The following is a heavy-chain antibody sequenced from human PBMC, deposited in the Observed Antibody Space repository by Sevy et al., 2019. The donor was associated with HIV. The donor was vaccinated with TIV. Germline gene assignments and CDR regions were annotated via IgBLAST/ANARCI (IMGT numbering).Heavy chain of an antibody. CDR3: ARETGAAYYSDTSGFDY. J-gene: IGHJ4*02. D-gene: IGHD3-22*01. Sequence: GGSLRLSCATSGFHFNYHDMHWVRQAPGKGLEWASSISSNSKYLYYADSVKGRFTVSRDNARSSLFLQLSDLRAGDTAVYYCARETGAAYYSDTSGFDYWGQGTLVTVSS. CDR1: GFHFNYHD. V-gene: IGHV3-21*06. CDR2: ISSNSKYL.